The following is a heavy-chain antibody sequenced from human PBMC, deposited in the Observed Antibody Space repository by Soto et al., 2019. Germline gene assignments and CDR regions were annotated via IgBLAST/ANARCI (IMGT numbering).Heavy chain of an antibody. J-gene: IGHJ6*03. CDR1: GFTFSSYW. Sequence: PGESLKISCAASGFTFSSYWMSWVRQAPGKGLEWVANIKQDGSEKYYVDSVKGRFTISRDNAKNSLYLQMNSLRAEDTAVYYCAKDGAGGYYYYMDVWGKGTTVTVSS. CDR2: IKQDGSEK. CDR3: AKDGAGGYYYYMDV. D-gene: IGHD3-10*01. V-gene: IGHV3-7*05.